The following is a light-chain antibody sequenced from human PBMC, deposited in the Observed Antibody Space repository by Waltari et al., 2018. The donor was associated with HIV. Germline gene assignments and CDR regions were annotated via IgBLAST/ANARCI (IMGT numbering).Light chain of an antibody. V-gene: IGLV2-14*01. CDR2: DVC. CDR3: SSYTNSSTLV. Sequence: QSALTQPASGSGSPGQSITISCTGTSSDVGGYNYVSWYQQHPGKATHPIIYDVCNRPAGVSKRFSGSKSGNTASLTISGLQAEDEADYYCSSYTNSSTLVFGGGTKLTVL. J-gene: IGLJ2*01. CDR1: SSDVGGYNY.